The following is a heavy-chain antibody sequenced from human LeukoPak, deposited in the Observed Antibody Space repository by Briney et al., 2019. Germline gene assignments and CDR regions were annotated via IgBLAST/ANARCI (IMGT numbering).Heavy chain of an antibody. V-gene: IGHV1-2*02. CDR3: ARDYFERSGVVNPLDY. CDR1: GYTFTGYY. J-gene: IGHJ4*02. Sequence: AASVKVSCKASGYTFTGYYMHWVRQAPGQGLEWMGWINPNSGGTNYAQKFQGRVTMTRDTSISTAYMELSRLRSDDTAVYYCARDYFERSGVVNPLDYWGQGTLVTVSS. CDR2: INPNSGGT. D-gene: IGHD3-3*01.